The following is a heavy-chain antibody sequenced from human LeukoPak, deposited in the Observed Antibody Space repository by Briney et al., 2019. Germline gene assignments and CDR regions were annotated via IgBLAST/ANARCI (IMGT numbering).Heavy chain of an antibody. CDR1: GFTFSSYG. Sequence: QPGGSLRLSCAASGFTFSSYGMHWVRQAPGKGLEWVAIISYDGTNENYADSVKGRFTISRDNSKNTLYLQMNSLRAEDTAVYYCAKDNGRGLRMGSSKRGRIDYWGQGTLVTVSS. J-gene: IGHJ4*02. CDR3: AKDNGRGLRMGSSKRGRIDY. D-gene: IGHD6-6*01. CDR2: ISYDGTNE. V-gene: IGHV3-30*18.